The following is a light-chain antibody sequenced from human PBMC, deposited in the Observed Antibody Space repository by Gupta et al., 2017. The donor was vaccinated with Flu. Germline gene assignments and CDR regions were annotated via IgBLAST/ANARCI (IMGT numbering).Light chain of an antibody. Sequence: EIVLTQSPATLSLSPGERATLSCRASQSVGNYLNWYQQKPGQAPRLLIYDTSTRATGIPARFSGSGSGTDFTLTISSLEPEDFAVYYCQQRINWEWTFGQGTKVEI. CDR1: QSVGNY. J-gene: IGKJ1*01. V-gene: IGKV3-11*01. CDR2: DTS. CDR3: QQRINWEWT.